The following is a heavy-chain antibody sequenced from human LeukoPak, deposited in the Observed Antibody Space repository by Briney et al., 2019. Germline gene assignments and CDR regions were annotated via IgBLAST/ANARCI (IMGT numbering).Heavy chain of an antibody. D-gene: IGHD6-19*01. Sequence: PGRSLRLSCEASGFTFSYYGIHWVRQAPDKGLEWVAVISDDGTTTFYADSVKGRITISRDNSKNTLYLQMNSLRADDTAVYYCAKYQGSGWFGGFDIWGQGTMVTVSS. CDR3: AKYQGSGWFGGFDI. V-gene: IGHV3-30*18. J-gene: IGHJ3*02. CDR2: ISDDGTTT. CDR1: GFTFSYYG.